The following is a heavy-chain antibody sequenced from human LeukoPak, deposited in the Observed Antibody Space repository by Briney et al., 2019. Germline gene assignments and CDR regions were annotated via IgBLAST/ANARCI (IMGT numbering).Heavy chain of an antibody. CDR1: GFTFSNAW. CDR3: TSGYSFPAPLDY. D-gene: IGHD5-18*01. CDR2: IKSKTDGGTT. V-gene: IGHV3-15*01. J-gene: IGHJ4*02. Sequence: GGSLRLSWAASGFTFSNAWMSWVRQAPGKGLEWVGRIKSKTDGGTTDYAAPVKGRFTISRDDSKNTLYLQMNSLKTEDTAVYYCTSGYSFPAPLDYWGQGTLVTVSS.